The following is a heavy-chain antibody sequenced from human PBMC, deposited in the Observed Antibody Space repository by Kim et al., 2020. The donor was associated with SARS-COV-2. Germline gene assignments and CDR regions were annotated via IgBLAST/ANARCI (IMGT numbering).Heavy chain of an antibody. CDR3: ARDRQRDGSNHFDY. Sequence: ASVKVSCKASGYSFRTDIMHWVRQVAGLRLEWMGWINAVNGNTQYSQKFQGRVTITRDTSASTAYMELSSLRPEDTAVYYCARDRQRDGSNHFDYWGQGTLVTVSS. CDR1: GYSFRTDI. CDR2: INAVNGNT. D-gene: IGHD5-12*01. J-gene: IGHJ4*02. V-gene: IGHV1-3*01.